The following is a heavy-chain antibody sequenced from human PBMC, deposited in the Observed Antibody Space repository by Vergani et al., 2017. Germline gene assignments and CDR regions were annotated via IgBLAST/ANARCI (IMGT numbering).Heavy chain of an antibody. CDR1: GFTFSSYA. J-gene: IGHJ6*03. D-gene: IGHD1-14*01. CDR2: IWYDGSNK. CDR3: AGEPDSNSYYYYYIDV. V-gene: IGHV3-33*01. Sequence: QVQLVESGGGVVQPGRSLRLSCAASGFTFSSYAMHWVRQAPGKGLEWVAVIWYDGSNKYYADSVKGRFTISRENSKNTLYLQMNSLRAEDTAVYYCAGEPDSNSYYYYYIDVWAKGPRSPSP.